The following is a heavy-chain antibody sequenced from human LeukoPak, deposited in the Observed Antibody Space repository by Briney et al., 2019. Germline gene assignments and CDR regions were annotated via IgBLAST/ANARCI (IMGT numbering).Heavy chain of an antibody. CDR2: ISGGGETT. J-gene: IGHJ4*02. CDR1: GFTFNNYA. D-gene: IGHD4-17*01. Sequence: GGSLRLSCADSGFTFNNYAMNWVRQAPGKGLEWVSSISGGGETTYYADSAKGRFTISRDNSQNTLYLQMNSLRAEDTAVYYCARDYADYVGYFFFDYWGQGTLVTVSS. V-gene: IGHV3-23*01. CDR3: ARDYADYVGYFFFDY.